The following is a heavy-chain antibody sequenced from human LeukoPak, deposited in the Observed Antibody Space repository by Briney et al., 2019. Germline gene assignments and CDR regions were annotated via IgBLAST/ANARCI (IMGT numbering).Heavy chain of an antibody. V-gene: IGHV3-21*01. CDR3: ASGLVVVVAATSGRDY. D-gene: IGHD2-15*01. CDR1: GFTLSSYS. CDR2: ISSSSSYI. J-gene: IGHJ4*02. Sequence: GGSLRLSCAASGFTLSSYSMNWVRQAPGKGLEWVSCISSSSSYIYYADSVKGRFTISRDNAKNSLYLQMNSLRAEDTAVYYCASGLVVVVAATSGRDYWGQGTLVTVSS.